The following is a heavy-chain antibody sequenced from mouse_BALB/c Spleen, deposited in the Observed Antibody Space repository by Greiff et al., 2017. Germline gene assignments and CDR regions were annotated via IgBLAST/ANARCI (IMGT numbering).Heavy chain of an antibody. V-gene: IGHV3-2*02. CDR1: GYSITSDYA. CDR2: ISYSGST. Sequence: EVQLQKSGPGLVKPSQSLSLTCTVTGYSITSDYAWNWIRQFPGNKLEWMGYISYSGSTSYNPSLKSRISITRDTSKNQFFLQLNSVTTEDTATYYCATGTFAYWGQGTLVTVSA. D-gene: IGHD4-1*01. CDR3: ATGTFAY. J-gene: IGHJ3*01.